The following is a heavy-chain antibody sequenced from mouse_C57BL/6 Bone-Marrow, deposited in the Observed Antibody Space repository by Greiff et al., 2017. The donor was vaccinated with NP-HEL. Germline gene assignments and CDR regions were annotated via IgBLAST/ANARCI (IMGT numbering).Heavy chain of an antibody. Sequence: VQLKQSGPELVKPGASVKMSCKASGYTFTDYNMHWVKQSHGKSLEWIGYINPNNGGTSYNQKFKGKATLTVNKSSSTAYMELRSLTSEDSAVYYCARGSYLLFDYWGQGTTLTVSS. CDR1: GYTFTDYN. V-gene: IGHV1-22*01. D-gene: IGHD1-1*02. CDR2: INPNNGGT. J-gene: IGHJ2*01. CDR3: ARGSYLLFDY.